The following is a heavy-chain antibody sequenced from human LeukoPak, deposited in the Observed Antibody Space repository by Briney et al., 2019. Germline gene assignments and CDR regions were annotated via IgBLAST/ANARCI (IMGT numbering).Heavy chain of an antibody. Sequence: PGGSLRLSCAASGFTFSSYGMHWVRQAPGKGLEWVAVISYDGSNKYYADSVKGRFTISRDNSKNTLYLQMNSLRAEDTAVYYCAKYWCGGDCYKGFDYWGQGTLVTVSS. CDR3: AKYWCGGDCYKGFDY. CDR1: GFTFSSYG. D-gene: IGHD2-21*02. J-gene: IGHJ4*02. V-gene: IGHV3-30*18. CDR2: ISYDGSNK.